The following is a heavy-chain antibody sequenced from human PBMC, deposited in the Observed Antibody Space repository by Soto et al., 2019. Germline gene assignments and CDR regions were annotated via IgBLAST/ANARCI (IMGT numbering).Heavy chain of an antibody. CDR2: IDPSDSYT. J-gene: IGHJ3*02. CDR3: ARQREACSSTSCYYPFDI. D-gene: IGHD2-2*01. CDR1: GYNFPYFW. Sequence: GESLKISCEGSGYNFPYFWITWVRQMPGKGLEWMGTIDPSDSYTDYSPSFQGHVSLSADKSSSTAYLQWSSLKASDTAMYYCARQREACSSTSCYYPFDIWGQGTMVTVSS. V-gene: IGHV5-10-1*01.